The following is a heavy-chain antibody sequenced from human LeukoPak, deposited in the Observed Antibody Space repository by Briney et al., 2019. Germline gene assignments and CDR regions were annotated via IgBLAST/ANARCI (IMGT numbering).Heavy chain of an antibody. Sequence: GGSLRLSCAASGFTVSTDHMSWVRQAPGKGLEWVAVSYSSGSRHYAESVKGRFTISRDNSKNTLDLQMNSLRAEDTALYYCARAIVVVVTAPPYWYFDLWGRGTLVTVSS. CDR2: SYSSGSR. V-gene: IGHV3-53*01. D-gene: IGHD2-21*02. CDR3: ARAIVVVVTAPPYWYFDL. CDR1: GFTVSTDH. J-gene: IGHJ2*01.